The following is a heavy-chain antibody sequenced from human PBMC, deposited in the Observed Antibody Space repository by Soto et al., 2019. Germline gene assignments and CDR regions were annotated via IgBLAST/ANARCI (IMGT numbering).Heavy chain of an antibody. Sequence: QVRLVESGGGVVQPGRSLRLSCAASGFTFSNFGMHWVRQAPGKGLEWVAVISSDGSDKYYSDSVKGRFTISRDNSKNTPFLQMNSLRVEDTAVYYWAKGSEVARQELDYWGQGTLVTVSS. D-gene: IGHD2-15*01. CDR3: AKGSEVARQELDY. J-gene: IGHJ4*02. CDR1: GFTFSNFG. CDR2: ISSDGSDK. V-gene: IGHV3-30*18.